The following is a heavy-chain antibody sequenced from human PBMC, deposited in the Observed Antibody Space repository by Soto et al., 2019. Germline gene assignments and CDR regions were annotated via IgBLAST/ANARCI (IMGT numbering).Heavy chain of an antibody. D-gene: IGHD3-16*01. V-gene: IGHV3-7*03. CDR2: IDQGGSAK. CDR1: GFTFSTYW. J-gene: IGHJ4*02. CDR3: AGSFGWVHSH. Sequence: EVQLVESGGGLVQPGGSLRLSCAASGFTFSTYWMNWVRLAPGKGLEWVANIDQGGSAKYYVDSVKGRFTISRDNAKNSVFLQMNNLRAEDTSVYYCAGSFGWVHSHWGQGALVTVSS.